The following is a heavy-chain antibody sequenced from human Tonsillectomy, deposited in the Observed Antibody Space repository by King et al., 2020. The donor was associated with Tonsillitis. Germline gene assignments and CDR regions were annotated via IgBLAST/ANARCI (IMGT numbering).Heavy chain of an antibody. Sequence: QMQLQESGPGLVKPSETLSLTCAVSGYSISSGYYWGWIRLPPGKGLEWIGSIYHSGSAYFHPSLKSRVTISVDTSKNQFSLKLSSVTAADTAVYYCARVYGDYGNWFDPWGQGTLVTVSS. J-gene: IGHJ5*02. CDR2: IYHSGSA. CDR1: GYSISSGYY. D-gene: IGHD4-17*01. CDR3: ARVYGDYGNWFDP. V-gene: IGHV4-38-2*01.